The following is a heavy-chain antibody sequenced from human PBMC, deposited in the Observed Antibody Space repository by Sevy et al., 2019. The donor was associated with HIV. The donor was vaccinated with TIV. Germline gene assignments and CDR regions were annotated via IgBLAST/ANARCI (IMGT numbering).Heavy chain of an antibody. Sequence: ASVKVSCKASGGTFSSYAISWVRQAPGQGLEWMGGVIPIFGTANYAQKFQGRVTITADESTSTAYMELSSLRSEATAVYSCARHCSGGSCYSVLYYWGQGTLVTVSS. V-gene: IGHV1-69*13. CDR3: ARHCSGGSCYSVLYY. CDR1: GGTFSSYA. D-gene: IGHD2-15*01. J-gene: IGHJ4*02. CDR2: VIPIFGTA.